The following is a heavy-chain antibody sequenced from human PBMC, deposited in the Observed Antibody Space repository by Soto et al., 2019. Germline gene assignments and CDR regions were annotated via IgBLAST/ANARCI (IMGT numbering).Heavy chain of an antibody. CDR2: ISGGGSYI. J-gene: IGHJ6*02. D-gene: IGHD2-2*01. Sequence: GGSLRLSCSASGFTFSDENMSWVRQVPGKGLEWVSGISGGGSYIFYDNSVQGRFSISRDNPKKSLFLEMNSLRVEDTAVYYCARDSDCHSTSCFFPRHVWGQGTTVTVSS. CDR3: ARDSDCHSTSCFFPRHV. V-gene: IGHV3-21*01. CDR1: GFTFSDEN.